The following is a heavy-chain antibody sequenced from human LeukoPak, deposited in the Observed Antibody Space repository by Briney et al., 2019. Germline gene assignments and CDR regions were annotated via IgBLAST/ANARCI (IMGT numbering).Heavy chain of an antibody. J-gene: IGHJ4*02. CDR3: AKTLSRSGSYVHFDY. V-gene: IGHV3-30*18. CDR2: ISYDGSNK. Sequence: GGSLRLSCAASGFTFSSYGMHWVRQAPGKELEWVAVISYDGSNKYYADSVKGRFTISRDNSKNTLYLQMNSLRAEDTAVYYCAKTLSRSGSYVHFDYWGQGTLVTVSS. CDR1: GFTFSSYG. D-gene: IGHD1-26*01.